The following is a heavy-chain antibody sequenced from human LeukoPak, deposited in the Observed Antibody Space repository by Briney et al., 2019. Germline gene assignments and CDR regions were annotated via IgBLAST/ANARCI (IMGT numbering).Heavy chain of an antibody. V-gene: IGHV3-30*02. CDR3: AKDLGSSSSWFPPYFDY. J-gene: IGHJ4*02. Sequence: GSLRLSCAASGFTFSSYGMHWVRQAPGKGLEWVAFIRYDGSNKYYADSVKGRFTISRDNSKNTLYLQMNSLRAEDTAVYYCAKDLGSSSSWFPPYFDYWGQGTLVTVSS. CDR1: GFTFSSYG. CDR2: IRYDGSNK. D-gene: IGHD6-13*01.